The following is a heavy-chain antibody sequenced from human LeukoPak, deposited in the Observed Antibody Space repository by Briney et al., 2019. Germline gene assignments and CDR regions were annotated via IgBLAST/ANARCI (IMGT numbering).Heavy chain of an antibody. D-gene: IGHD1-26*01. CDR1: GFTFSSYA. J-gene: IGHJ4*02. V-gene: IGHV3-23*01. Sequence: PGGSLRLSCAASGFTFSSYAMSWVRQAPGKGLEWVSAISGSGGGTYYADSVKGRFTISRDNSKNTLYLQLNSLRVEDTAVYYCAKGLEVGGAKGADYWGQGTLVTVSS. CDR3: AKGLEVGGAKGADY. CDR2: ISGSGGGT.